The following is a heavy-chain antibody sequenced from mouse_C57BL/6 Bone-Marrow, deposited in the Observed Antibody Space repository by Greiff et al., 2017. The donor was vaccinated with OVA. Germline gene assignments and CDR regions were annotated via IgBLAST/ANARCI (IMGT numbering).Heavy chain of an antibody. V-gene: IGHV1-82*01. J-gene: IGHJ1*03. Sequence: QVHVKQSGPELVKPGASVKISCKASGYAFSSSWMNWVKQRPGKGLEWIGRIYPGDGATNYNGKFKGKATLTAAQSSSTAYMQLSSLTSEDSAVDFCARGGYYGRYFDVWGTGTTVTVSS. D-gene: IGHD1-1*01. CDR1: GYAFSSSW. CDR2: IYPGDGAT. CDR3: ARGGYYGRYFDV.